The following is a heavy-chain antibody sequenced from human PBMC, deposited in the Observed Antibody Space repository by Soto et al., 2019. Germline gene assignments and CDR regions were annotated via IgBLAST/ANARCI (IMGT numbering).Heavy chain of an antibody. J-gene: IGHJ6*02. CDR2: IYSGGST. D-gene: IGHD6-13*01. V-gene: IGHV3-53*01. CDR3: ARDLTEEGQQPYYGMDV. CDR1: GFTVSSNY. Sequence: PGGSLRLSCAASGFTVSSNYMSWVRQAPGKGLEWVSVIYSGGSTYYADSVKGRFTISRDNSKNTLYLQMNSLRAEDTAVYCCARDLTEEGQQPYYGMDVWGQGTTVTVSS.